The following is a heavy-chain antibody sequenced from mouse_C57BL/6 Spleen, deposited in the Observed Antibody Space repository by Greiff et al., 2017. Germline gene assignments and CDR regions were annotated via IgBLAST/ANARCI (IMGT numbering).Heavy chain of an antibody. V-gene: IGHV1-69*01. CDR1: GYTFTSYW. CDR3: ARGWD. Sequence: QVQLQQPGAELVMPGASVKLSCKASGYTFTSYWMHWVKQRPGQGLEWIGEIDPSDSYTNYNQKFKGKSTLTVDKSSSTASMQLSSLTSEDSAVYYCARGWDWGQGTLVTVSA. J-gene: IGHJ3*01. CDR2: IDPSDSYT. D-gene: IGHD3-3*01.